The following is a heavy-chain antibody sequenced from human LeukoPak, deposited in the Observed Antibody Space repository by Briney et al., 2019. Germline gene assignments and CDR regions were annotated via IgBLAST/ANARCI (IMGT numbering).Heavy chain of an antibody. J-gene: IGHJ3*02. CDR1: GLTLSSDL. V-gene: IGHV3-74*01. Sequence: AGGSLRLSCAASGLTLSSDLRHWVRQAPGKGLVWGSRIENDGSTTTYADSVKGRFTISRDNAKNTLYLQMNSLRAEDTAVYYCARGGYSAGFDIWGQRTMVTVSS. D-gene: IGHD3-16*02. CDR3: ARGGYSAGFDI. CDR2: IENDGSTT.